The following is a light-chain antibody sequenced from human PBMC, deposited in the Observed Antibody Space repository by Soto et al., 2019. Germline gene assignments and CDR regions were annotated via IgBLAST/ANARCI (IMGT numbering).Light chain of an antibody. J-gene: IGKJ2*01. CDR3: QQCYSTPYT. CDR1: QSVLSSSNNKNY. V-gene: IGKV4-1*01. CDR2: WAS. Sequence: DIVMTQSPDSLAVSLGERATINCKSSQSVLSSSNNKNYLAWYQQKPGQPPKLLIYWASTRESGVPDRFSGGGSGTDFTLTISSLQAEDVAVYYCQQCYSTPYTFGQGTKLEFK.